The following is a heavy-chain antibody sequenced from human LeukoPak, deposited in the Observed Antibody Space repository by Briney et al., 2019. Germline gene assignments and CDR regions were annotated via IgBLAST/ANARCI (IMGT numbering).Heavy chain of an antibody. D-gene: IGHD5-18*01. V-gene: IGHV4-38-2*02. CDR1: GYSISSGYY. Sequence: PSETLSLTCTVSGYSISSGYYWGWIRQPPGKGLEWTGSIDHSGSTYYNPSLKSRITISVDTSKNQFSLKLSSVTAADTAVYYCARAEIQLWHFDYWGQGTLVTVSS. J-gene: IGHJ4*02. CDR3: ARAEIQLWHFDY. CDR2: IDHSGST.